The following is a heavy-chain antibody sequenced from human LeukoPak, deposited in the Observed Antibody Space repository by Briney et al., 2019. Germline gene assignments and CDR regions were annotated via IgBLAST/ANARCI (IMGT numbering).Heavy chain of an antibody. J-gene: IGHJ3*01. CDR2: IYHSGST. CDR3: ARSSSSADAFDL. V-gene: IGHV4-30-2*02. CDR1: GGSISSGGYY. Sequence: SQTLSLTCTVSGGSISSGGYYWSWIRQPPGKGLEWIGYIYHSGSTYYNPSLKSRVTISVDRSKNQFSLKLTSVTAADTAVYYCARSSSSADAFDLWGQGTMVTVSS. D-gene: IGHD6-6*01.